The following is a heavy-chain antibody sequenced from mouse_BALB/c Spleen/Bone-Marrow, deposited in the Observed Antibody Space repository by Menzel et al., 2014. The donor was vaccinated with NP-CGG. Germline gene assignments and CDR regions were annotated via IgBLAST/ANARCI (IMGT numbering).Heavy chain of an antibody. Sequence: EVQLVESGGGLVQPGGSRKLSCAASGFTFSSFGMHWVRQAPEKGLEWVAYISSGSSTIFYADTVKGRFTVSRDNPKNTLFLQMTSLRSEDTAMYFCTRGGNWDDFDSWGQGTTLTVSP. V-gene: IGHV5-17*02. CDR3: TRGGNWDDFDS. CDR1: GFTFSSFG. CDR2: ISSGSSTI. J-gene: IGHJ2*01. D-gene: IGHD4-1*01.